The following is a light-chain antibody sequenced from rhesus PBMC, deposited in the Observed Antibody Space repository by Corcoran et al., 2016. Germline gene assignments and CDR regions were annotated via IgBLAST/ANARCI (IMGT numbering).Light chain of an antibody. J-gene: IGKJ1*01. CDR1: QGISSW. CDR3: QQYKSYPWT. V-gene: IGKV1S6*01. Sequence: DIQMTQSPSSLSASVGDTVTITCPASQGISSWLAWSQQKPEKAPKLLTYKACSLQSGVPSRFSGSGSGTEFTLTISSLQSEDFATYYSQQYKSYPWTFGQGTKVEIK. CDR2: KAC.